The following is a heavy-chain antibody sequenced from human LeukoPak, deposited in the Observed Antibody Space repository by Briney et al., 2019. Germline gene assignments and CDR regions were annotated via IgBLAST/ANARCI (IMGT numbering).Heavy chain of an antibody. D-gene: IGHD7-27*01. Sequence: WASVKASCKASGYTLTGHYIHWVRQAPGQGLERMGWISPHSGFTMYPQRFQGRVTMTTDTSISTAFLKVRRLRSDDTAAYYCARQTGDDALDIWGQGTMITVYS. CDR1: GYTLTGHY. CDR2: ISPHSGFT. J-gene: IGHJ3*02. CDR3: ARQTGDDALDI. V-gene: IGHV1-2*02.